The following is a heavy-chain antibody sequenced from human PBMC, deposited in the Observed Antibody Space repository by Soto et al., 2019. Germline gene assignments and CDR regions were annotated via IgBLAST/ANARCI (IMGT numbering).Heavy chain of an antibody. J-gene: IGHJ6*02. V-gene: IGHV3-33*01. CDR3: ARASPPFIAAAGTGLYYGMDV. Sequence: PGVSLRLSCAASGFTFSSYGMHWVRQAPGKGLEWVAVIWYDGSNKYYADSVKGRFTISRDNSKNTLYLQMNSLRAEDTAVYYCARASPPFIAAAGTGLYYGMDVRGQGTTVTVSS. CDR1: GFTFSSYG. D-gene: IGHD6-13*01. CDR2: IWYDGSNK.